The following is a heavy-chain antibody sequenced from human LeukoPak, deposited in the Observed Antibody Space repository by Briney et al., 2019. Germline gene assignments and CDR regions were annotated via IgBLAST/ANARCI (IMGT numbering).Heavy chain of an antibody. Sequence: ASVKVSCKASGYTFTGYYMHWVRQAPGQGLEWMGWINPNSGGTIYAQKFQGRVTMTEDTSTDTAYMELSSLRSEDTAVYYCATRRTEGLFIRGFDYWGQGTLVTVSS. D-gene: IGHD3/OR15-3a*01. V-gene: IGHV1-2*02. CDR2: INPNSGGT. CDR3: ATRRTEGLFIRGFDY. CDR1: GYTFTGYY. J-gene: IGHJ4*02.